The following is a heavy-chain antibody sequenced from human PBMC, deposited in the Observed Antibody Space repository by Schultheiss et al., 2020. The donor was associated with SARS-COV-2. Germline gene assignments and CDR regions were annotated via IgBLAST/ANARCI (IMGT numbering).Heavy chain of an antibody. CDR1: GFTFSSYG. CDR2: ISGSGGST. D-gene: IGHD3-22*01. CDR3: AKVRSGLNFFDY. V-gene: IGHV3-23*01. Sequence: GESLKISCVGSGFTFSSYGMHWVRQAPGKGLEWVSAISGSGGSTYYADSVKGRFTISRDNSKNTLYLQMNSLRAEDTAVYYCAKVRSGLNFFDYWGQGTLVTVSS. J-gene: IGHJ4*02.